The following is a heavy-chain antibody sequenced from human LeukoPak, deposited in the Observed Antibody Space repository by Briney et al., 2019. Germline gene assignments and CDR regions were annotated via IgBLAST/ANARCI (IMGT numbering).Heavy chain of an antibody. Sequence: GGSLRLSCAASGFTFSSYAMSWVRQAPGKGLEWVSAISGGGGSTYYADSVKGRFTISRDNSKNTLYLQMNSLRAEDTAVYYCAKDLGYYDSSGYYKAFDIWGQGTMVTVSS. CDR2: ISGGGGST. D-gene: IGHD3-22*01. CDR3: AKDLGYYDSSGYYKAFDI. CDR1: GFTFSSYA. V-gene: IGHV3-23*01. J-gene: IGHJ3*02.